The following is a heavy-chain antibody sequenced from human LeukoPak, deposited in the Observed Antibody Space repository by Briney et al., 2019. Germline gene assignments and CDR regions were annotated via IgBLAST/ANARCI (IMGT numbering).Heavy chain of an antibody. J-gene: IGHJ6*03. V-gene: IGHV4-38-2*02. CDR3: AREDITMVRGVKSRYMDV. CDR1: GNSISSGDNY. Sequence: SETLSLTCTVSGNSISSGDNYWGWIRQPPGKGLEWIGSIYHSGSTYYNPSLKSRVTISVDTSKNQFSLKLSSVTAADTAVYYCAREDITMVRGVKSRYMDVRGKGTTVTVSS. D-gene: IGHD3-10*01. CDR2: IYHSGST.